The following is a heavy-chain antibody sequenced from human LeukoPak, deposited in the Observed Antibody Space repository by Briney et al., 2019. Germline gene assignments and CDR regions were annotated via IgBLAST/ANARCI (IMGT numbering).Heavy chain of an antibody. CDR3: ARAYSSGWYVGY. CDR2: IIPIFGTA. D-gene: IGHD6-19*01. CDR1: GGTFSSYA. J-gene: IGHJ4*02. V-gene: IGHV1-69*06. Sequence: ASVKVSCKASGGTFSSYAISWVRQAPGHGLEWMGGIIPIFGTANYAQKFQGRVTITADKSTGTAYMELSSLRSEDTAMYYCARAYSSGWYVGYWGQGTLVTVSS.